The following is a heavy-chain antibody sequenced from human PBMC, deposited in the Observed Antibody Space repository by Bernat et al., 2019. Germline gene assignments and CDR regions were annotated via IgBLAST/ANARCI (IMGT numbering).Heavy chain of an antibody. CDR1: GFTFSSYG. D-gene: IGHD2-2*01. CDR2: IWYDGSNK. V-gene: IGHV3-33*01. J-gene: IGHJ4*02. CDR3: ARDNGALGYCSSTSCYDYFDY. Sequence: QVQLVESGGGVVQPGRSLRPSCAASGFTFSSYGMHWVRQAPGKGLEWVAVIWYDGSNKYYADSVKGRFTISRDNSKNTLYLQMNSLRAEDTAVYYCARDNGALGYCSSTSCYDYFDYWGQGTLVTVSS.